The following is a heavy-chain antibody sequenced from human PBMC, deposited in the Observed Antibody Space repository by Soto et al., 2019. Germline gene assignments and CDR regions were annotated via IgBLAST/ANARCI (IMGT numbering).Heavy chain of an antibody. D-gene: IGHD2-15*01. CDR3: ASARGYGLVN. CDR2: SIPLFGIT. CDR1: GGTFSSHG. V-gene: IGHV1-69*12. J-gene: IGHJ4*02. Sequence: QVQLVQSGAEVKKPGSSVKVSCKASGGTFSSHGFNWVRQAPGQGLEWIGGSIPLFGITNHTQKFQDRITITADASTTTAYMELRALRSDDTAVYYCASARGYGLVNWGQGTVLTVSS.